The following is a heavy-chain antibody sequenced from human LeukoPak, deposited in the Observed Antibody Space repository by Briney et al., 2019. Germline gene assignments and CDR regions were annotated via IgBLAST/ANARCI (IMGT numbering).Heavy chain of an antibody. V-gene: IGHV3-30*04. CDR2: ISYDGSNK. D-gene: IGHD2-15*01. Sequence: GGSLRLSCAASGFTFISYAMHWVRQAPAKELAWVAVISYDGSNKYYADSVKGRFTISRDNSKNTLYLQMNSLRAEDTAVYYSARDIVVVVAATLGYFDYWGQGTLVTVSS. CDR1: GFTFISYA. J-gene: IGHJ4*02. CDR3: ARDIVVVVAATLGYFDY.